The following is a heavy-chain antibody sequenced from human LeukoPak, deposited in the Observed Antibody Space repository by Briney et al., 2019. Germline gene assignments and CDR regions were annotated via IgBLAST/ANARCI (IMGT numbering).Heavy chain of an antibody. V-gene: IGHV3-33*01. CDR1: GFTLSCYG. J-gene: IGHJ4*02. CDR2: IWYDGSNK. D-gene: IGHD2-21*02. Sequence: GSLKLSCAASGFTLSCYGKHRVRQAPSKGLEWVAVIWYDGSNKYYADSVKGRFTISRDNSKNTLYLQMNSLRAEDTAVYYCARDRVVTDYWGQGTLVTVSS. CDR3: ARDRVVTDY.